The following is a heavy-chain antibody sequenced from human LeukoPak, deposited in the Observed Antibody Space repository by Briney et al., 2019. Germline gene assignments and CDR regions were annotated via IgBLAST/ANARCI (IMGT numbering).Heavy chain of an antibody. V-gene: IGHV1-8*01. CDR1: GYTSTSYD. CDR2: MNPNSGNT. D-gene: IGHD4-11*01. J-gene: IGHJ5*02. CDR3: ARRDYSNYRNWFDP. Sequence: ASVKVSCKASGYTSTSYDINWVRQATGQGLEWMGWMNPNSGNTGYAQKFQGRVTMTRNTSISTAYMELCSLRSEDTAVYYCARRDYSNYRNWFDPWGQGTLVTVSS.